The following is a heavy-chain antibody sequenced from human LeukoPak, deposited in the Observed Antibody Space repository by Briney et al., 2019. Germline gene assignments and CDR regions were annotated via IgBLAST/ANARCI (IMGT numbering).Heavy chain of an antibody. CDR2: IQQDGNEK. Sequence: GGSLRLSCAASGFTFSRYWMSWVRQAPGKGLEWVANIQQDGNEKYYVDSVKGRFTISRDNAKNSLYLQMNSLRAEDTAVYYCASRSSGWRDFDYWGQGTLVTVSS. J-gene: IGHJ4*02. V-gene: IGHV3-7*01. CDR1: GFTFSRYW. D-gene: IGHD6-19*01. CDR3: ASRSSGWRDFDY.